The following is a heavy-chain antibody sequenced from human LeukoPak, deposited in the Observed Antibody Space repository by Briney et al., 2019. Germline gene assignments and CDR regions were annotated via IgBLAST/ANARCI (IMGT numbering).Heavy chain of an antibody. Sequence: PGGSLRLSCAASGFTFSSYGMHWVRQGPGKGLEWVAVISYDGSNKYYADPVKGRFTISRDNSKNTLYLQMNSLRAEDTAVYYCAKDRAGYGDAFDIWGQGTMVTVSS. D-gene: IGHD1-1*01. CDR2: ISYDGSNK. CDR1: GFTFSSYG. V-gene: IGHV3-30*18. CDR3: AKDRAGYGDAFDI. J-gene: IGHJ3*02.